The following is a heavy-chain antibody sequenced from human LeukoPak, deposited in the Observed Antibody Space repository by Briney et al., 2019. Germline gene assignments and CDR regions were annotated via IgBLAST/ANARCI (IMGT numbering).Heavy chain of an antibody. D-gene: IGHD6-19*01. CDR2: IYSSGST. V-gene: IGHV4-4*07. CDR1: GGSISSDS. CDR3: ARERYSRGWYADS. Sequence: SETLSLTCIVSGGSISSDSWSWIRQPAGKGLEWIGRIYSSGSTDYNPSFKSRVTMSADTSKKQFSLRLTSVTAADTAVYYCARERYSRGWYADSWGQGTLVTVSS. J-gene: IGHJ4*02.